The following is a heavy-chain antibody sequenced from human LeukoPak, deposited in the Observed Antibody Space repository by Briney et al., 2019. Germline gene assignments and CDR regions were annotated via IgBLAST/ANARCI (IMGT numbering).Heavy chain of an antibody. CDR3: ARLSAYYYGSYFYYYMDV. J-gene: IGHJ6*03. D-gene: IGHD3-10*01. CDR1: GFTFSSYG. CDR2: IRYDGSNK. V-gene: IGHV3-30*02. Sequence: SGGSLRLSCAASGFTFSSYGMHWVRQAPGKGLEWVAFIRYDGSNKYYADSVKGRFTISRDNAKKSVYLHMSSLRAEDTALYYCARLSAYYYGSYFYYYMDVWGKGTTVTVSS.